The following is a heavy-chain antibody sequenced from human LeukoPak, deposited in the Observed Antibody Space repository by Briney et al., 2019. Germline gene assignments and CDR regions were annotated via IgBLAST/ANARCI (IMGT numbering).Heavy chain of an antibody. CDR3: ATRRLVGATGYSDY. CDR1: GASISSYY. CDR2: IYDSGST. V-gene: IGHV4-59*01. D-gene: IGHD1-26*01. J-gene: IGHJ4*02. Sequence: SETLSLTCTVSGASISSYYWSWIRQPPGKGLEWIGYIYDSGSTNYNPSLRSRVTISLDTSKNQFSLKLSSVTAADTAVYHCATRRLVGATGYSDYWGQGTLVTVSS.